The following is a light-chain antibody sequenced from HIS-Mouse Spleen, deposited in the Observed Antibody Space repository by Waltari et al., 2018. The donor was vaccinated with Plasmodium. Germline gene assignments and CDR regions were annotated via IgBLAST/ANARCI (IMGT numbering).Light chain of an antibody. J-gene: IGLJ1*01. CDR2: EGS. V-gene: IGLV2-23*01. Sequence: QSALTQPASVSGSPGQSITISCTGTSSDGGRYNLVSWYQQHPGKAPKLMIYEGSKRPSGVSNRFSGSKSGNTASLTISLQAEDEADYYCCSYAGSSTYVFGTGTKVTVL. CDR3: CSYAGSSTYV. CDR1: SSDGGRYNL.